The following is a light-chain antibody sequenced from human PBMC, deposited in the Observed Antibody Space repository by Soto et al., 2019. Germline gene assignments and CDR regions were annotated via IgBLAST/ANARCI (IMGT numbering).Light chain of an antibody. CDR1: QDISNY. CDR2: AAS. J-gene: IGKJ1*01. Sequence: DIQMTQSPSSLSASVGNRVTITCRATQDISNYLAWYQQKPGKVPNLLIYAASTLQSGVPSRFSGSGSGTHFTPTISSLQPEDVDTYYCQKYNSAPPWTFGQGTKVEI. V-gene: IGKV1-27*01. CDR3: QKYNSAPPWT.